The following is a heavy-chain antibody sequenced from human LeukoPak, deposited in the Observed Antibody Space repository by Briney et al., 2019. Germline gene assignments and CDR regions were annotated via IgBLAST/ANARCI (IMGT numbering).Heavy chain of an antibody. CDR3: AATYYYGSGSYYPPDAFDI. Sequence: SVKVSCKASGFTFTSSAVQWVRQARGQRLEWIGWIVVGSGNANYAQKFQERVTITRDMSTSTAYMELSSLRSEDTAVYYCAATYYYGSGSYYPPDAFDIWGQGTMVTVSS. J-gene: IGHJ3*02. V-gene: IGHV1-58*01. CDR1: GFTFTSSA. D-gene: IGHD3-10*01. CDR2: IVVGSGNA.